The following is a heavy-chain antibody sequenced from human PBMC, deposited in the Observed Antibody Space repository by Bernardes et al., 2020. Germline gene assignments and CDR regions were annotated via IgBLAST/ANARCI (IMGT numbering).Heavy chain of an antibody. D-gene: IGHD3-9*01. CDR3: AKAPRNYDILTDGFYFDY. J-gene: IGHJ4*01. Sequence: GGSLRLSCAASGFTFSSYAMSWVRQAPGKGLEWVSAISGSGGSTYYADSVKGRFTISRDNSKNTLYLQMNSLRAEDTAVYYCAKAPRNYDILTDGFYFDYSGHGTLVNVSS. V-gene: IGHV3-23*01. CDR1: GFTFSSYA. CDR2: ISGSGGST.